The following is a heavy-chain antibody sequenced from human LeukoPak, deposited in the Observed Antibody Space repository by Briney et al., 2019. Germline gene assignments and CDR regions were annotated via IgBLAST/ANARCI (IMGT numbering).Heavy chain of an antibody. CDR2: ISSRSSYI. V-gene: IGHV3-21*01. Sequence: GGSLRLSCAASGFTFSSYSMNWVRQAPGKGLEWVSSISSRSSYIYYADSVKGRFTISRDNAKNSLYLQMNSLRAEDTAVYYCARGGHSSLTGYRNNWFDPWGQGTLVTVSS. CDR3: ARGGHSSLTGYRNNWFDP. D-gene: IGHD3-9*01. J-gene: IGHJ5*02. CDR1: GFTFSSYS.